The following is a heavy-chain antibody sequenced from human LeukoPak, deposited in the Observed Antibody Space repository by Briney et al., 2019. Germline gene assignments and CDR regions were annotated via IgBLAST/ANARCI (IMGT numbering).Heavy chain of an antibody. Sequence: GSVKVSYKASGYTFTSYGISWVRQAPGQGLGWMGWISAYNGNTNYAQKLQGRVTMTTDTSTSTAYMELRSLRSDDTAVYYCARCLYSSSWYAWAFDIWGQGTMVTVSS. CDR1: GYTFTSYG. V-gene: IGHV1-18*01. CDR2: ISAYNGNT. J-gene: IGHJ3*02. D-gene: IGHD6-13*01. CDR3: ARCLYSSSWYAWAFDI.